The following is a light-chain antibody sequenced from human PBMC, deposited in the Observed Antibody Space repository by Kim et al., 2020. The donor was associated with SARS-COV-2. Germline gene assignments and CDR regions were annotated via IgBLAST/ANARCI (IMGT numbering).Light chain of an antibody. CDR2: KVS. CDR3: SQGTHWPYT. CDR1: QSLLHSSGKTY. J-gene: IGKJ2*01. Sequence: DVVMTQSPLSLPVILGQPASISCRSSQSLLHSSGKTYLNWFQQRPGQSPRRLIYKVSDRDSGVPDRFSGSGSGTDFTLKISRVEAEDVGVYYCSQGTHWPYTFGQGTKLEI. V-gene: IGKV2-30*02.